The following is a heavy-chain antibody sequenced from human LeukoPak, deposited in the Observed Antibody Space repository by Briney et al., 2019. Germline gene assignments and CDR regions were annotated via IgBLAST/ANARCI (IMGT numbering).Heavy chain of an antibody. CDR1: GFTFSGYA. V-gene: IGHV3-23*01. Sequence: PGGSLRLSCAASGFTFSGYAMSWVRQAPGKGLESVSGISGSGGSTYYADSVKGRFTISRDNSKNTLYLQMNSLRAEDTAVYYCAKSSGSGSFLDGFDPWGQGTLVTVSS. J-gene: IGHJ5*02. D-gene: IGHD3-10*01. CDR3: AKSSGSGSFLDGFDP. CDR2: ISGSGGST.